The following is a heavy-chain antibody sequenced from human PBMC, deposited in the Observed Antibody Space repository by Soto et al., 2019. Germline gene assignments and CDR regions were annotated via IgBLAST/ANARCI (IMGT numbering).Heavy chain of an antibody. V-gene: IGHV1-18*01. Sequence: QVQLVQSGAEVKKPGASVKVSCKASGYTFSSFGINWVRQAPGQGLEWVGWVSVYNDDTKYAQNFQGRVSLTTDTSTSTTYMEVGRLRSDDTAVYYCARTCGSGGSCYHEYWGEGTLVTVSS. CDR1: GYTFSSFG. CDR3: ARTCGSGGSCYHEY. D-gene: IGHD2-15*01. J-gene: IGHJ4*02. CDR2: VSVYNDDT.